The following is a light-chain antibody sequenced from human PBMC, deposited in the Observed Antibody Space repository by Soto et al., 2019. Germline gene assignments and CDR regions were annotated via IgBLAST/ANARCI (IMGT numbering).Light chain of an antibody. Sequence: DIQMTQSPSSLSASVGDRVTFPCQASQNINNYLNWYQQKPGRAPKLLIYDASNLEAGVPSRFRGSGSGTDFTFTISRLQPEDIATYYCQQYENLPTFGQGTRLEIK. CDR3: QQYENLPT. CDR2: DAS. J-gene: IGKJ5*01. V-gene: IGKV1-33*01. CDR1: QNINNY.